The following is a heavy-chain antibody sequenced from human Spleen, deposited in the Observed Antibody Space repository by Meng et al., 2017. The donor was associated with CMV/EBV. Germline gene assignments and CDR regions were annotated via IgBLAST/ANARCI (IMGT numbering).Heavy chain of an antibody. J-gene: IGHJ4*02. V-gene: IGHV1-18*01. CDR2: ISTYNGHT. D-gene: IGHD2-2*01. Sequence: KASGYSFSTYGLSWVRQAPGQGLEWLGWISTYNGHTNYAQNFRDRVTMTTDTSTSTVYMELRSLRSDDTAFYFCAKNLVPATMPFDFWGQGTLVTVS. CDR3: AKNLVPATMPFDF. CDR1: GYSFSTYG.